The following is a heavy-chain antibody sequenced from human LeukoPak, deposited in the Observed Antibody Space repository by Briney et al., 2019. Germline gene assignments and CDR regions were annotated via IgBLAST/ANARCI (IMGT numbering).Heavy chain of an antibody. V-gene: IGHV3-7*01. CDR1: GFTFSSYW. CDR2: IKQDGSEK. CDR3: ARNRDGYNSFDY. D-gene: IGHD5-24*01. J-gene: IGHJ4*02. Sequence: GGSLRLSCAASGFTFSSYWMSWVRQAPGKGLEWVAKIKQDGSEKYYVDSVKGRFTISRDNAKNSLYLQMNGLRAEDTAVYYCARNRDGYNSFDYWGQGTLVTVSS.